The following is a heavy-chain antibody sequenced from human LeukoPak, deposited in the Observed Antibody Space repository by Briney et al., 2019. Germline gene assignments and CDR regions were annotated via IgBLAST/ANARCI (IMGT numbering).Heavy chain of an antibody. J-gene: IGHJ4*02. CDR1: GITFSNYA. Sequence: GGSLRLSCSASGITFSNYAMHWVRQAPGRGLEYVSAISSNGVYTYYADSVKGRFTISRDNSKNALYLQMSSLRAEDTAVYYCVKDQHSGYDFLDYWGQGTLVTVSS. CDR2: ISSNGVYT. V-gene: IGHV3-64D*06. D-gene: IGHD5-12*01. CDR3: VKDQHSGYDFLDY.